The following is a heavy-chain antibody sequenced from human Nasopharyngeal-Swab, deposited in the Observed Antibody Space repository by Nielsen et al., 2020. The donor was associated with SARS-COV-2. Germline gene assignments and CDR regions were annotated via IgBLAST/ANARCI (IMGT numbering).Heavy chain of an antibody. V-gene: IGHV4-31*03. D-gene: IGHD4-23*01. CDR2: IYYSGST. J-gene: IGHJ6*02. Sequence: SETLSLTCTVSGGSISSGGYYWSWIRQHPGKGLEWIGYIYYSGSTYYNPSLKSRVTISVDTSKNQFSLRLSSVTAADTAVYYYARDYGGSHSLYYHYGMDVWGQGTTVTVSS. CDR3: ARDYGGSHSLYYHYGMDV. CDR1: GGSISSGGYY.